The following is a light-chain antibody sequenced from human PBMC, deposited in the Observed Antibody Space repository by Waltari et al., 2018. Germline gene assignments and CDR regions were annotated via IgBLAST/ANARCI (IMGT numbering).Light chain of an antibody. Sequence: ELVMTQSPASLSVSPGERATLSCRASQSVSSNLAWYQQKPGQAPRLLIFGASTRATGIPARFIGSGSGTEFTLTISSLQSEDFAVYYCQQYNNWPPYTFGQGTKLEIK. CDR1: QSVSSN. V-gene: IGKV3-15*01. CDR3: QQYNNWPPYT. J-gene: IGKJ2*01. CDR2: GAS.